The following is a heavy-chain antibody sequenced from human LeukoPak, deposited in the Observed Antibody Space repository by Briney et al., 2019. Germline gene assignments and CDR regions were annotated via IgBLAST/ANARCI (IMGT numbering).Heavy chain of an antibody. CDR3: VRGYNSFDT. V-gene: IGHV3-72*01. Sequence: PGGSLRLSCAASGFTFSDYYMSWIRQAPGKGLEWVGCSRIKVDGYITQYAASVKGRFTISRDDSKASLYLQMSSLSTEDTAVYYCVRGYNSFDTWGQGTLVTVSS. CDR1: GFTFSDYY. D-gene: IGHD3-22*01. CDR2: SRIKVDGYIT. J-gene: IGHJ4*02.